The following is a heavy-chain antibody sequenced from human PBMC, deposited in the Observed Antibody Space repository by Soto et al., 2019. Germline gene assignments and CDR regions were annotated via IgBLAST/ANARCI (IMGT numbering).Heavy chain of an antibody. V-gene: IGHV3-23*01. CDR3: AKFLYDFWSGYYYYYYYGMDV. CDR2: ISGSGGST. Sequence: VGSLRLSCAASGFTFSSYAMSWVRQAPGKGLEWVSAISGSGGSTYYADSVKGRFTISRDNSKNTLYLQMNSLRAEDTAVYYCAKFLYDFWSGYYYYYYYGMDVWGQGTTVTVSS. J-gene: IGHJ6*02. D-gene: IGHD3-3*01. CDR1: GFTFSSYA.